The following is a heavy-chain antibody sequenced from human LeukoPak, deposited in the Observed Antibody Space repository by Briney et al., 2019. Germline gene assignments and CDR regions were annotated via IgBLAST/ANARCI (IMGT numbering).Heavy chain of an antibody. CDR1: GYTFTDYY. V-gene: IGHV1-2*02. D-gene: IGHD3-3*01. Sequence: ASVKVSCKTSGYTFTDYYMHWVRQAPGQGLEWMGWITPNSGGTKYAQKFQGRVTMTRDTSITTAYMELSRLRSDDTAVYYCVKMHYDFWSAFHIWGQGTMVTVSS. J-gene: IGHJ3*02. CDR2: ITPNSGGT. CDR3: VKMHYDFWSAFHI.